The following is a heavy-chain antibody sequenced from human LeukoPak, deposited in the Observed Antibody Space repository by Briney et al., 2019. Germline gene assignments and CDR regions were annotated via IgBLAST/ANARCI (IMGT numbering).Heavy chain of an antibody. D-gene: IGHD3-22*01. Sequence: ASVKVSCKASGYTFTGYYMHWVRQAPGQGLEWMGWINPNSGGTNYAQKFQGRVTMTRDTSISTAYMELSRLISDDTAVYYCARVSSDDSSGYYSYYYYYGMDVWGQGTTVTVS. V-gene: IGHV1-2*02. CDR2: INPNSGGT. CDR1: GYTFTGYY. CDR3: ARVSSDDSSGYYSYYYYYGMDV. J-gene: IGHJ6*02.